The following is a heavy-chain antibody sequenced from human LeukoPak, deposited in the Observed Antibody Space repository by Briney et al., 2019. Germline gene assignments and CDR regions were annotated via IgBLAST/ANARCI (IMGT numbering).Heavy chain of an antibody. V-gene: IGHV3-48*03. D-gene: IGHD3-16*01. CDR1: GFTFSSYE. Sequence: PGGSLRLSCATSGFTFSSYEMNWVRQAPGKGLEWVSHIGYSGSAIYYADSVKGRFTISRDTARNSLSLQMNSLRAEDTAVYYCARQNGGFDYWGQGTLVIVSS. J-gene: IGHJ4*02. CDR2: IGYSGSAI. CDR3: ARQNGGFDY.